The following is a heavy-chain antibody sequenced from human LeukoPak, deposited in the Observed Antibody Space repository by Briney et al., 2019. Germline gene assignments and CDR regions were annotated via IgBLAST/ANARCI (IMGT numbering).Heavy chain of an antibody. Sequence: SETLSLTCTVSGGSISSYYWSWIRQPPGKGLEWIGYIYYSGSTNYNPSLKSRVTISVDTSKNQFSLKLSSVTAADTAVYYCARALKRFGELYFDYYYYMDVWGKGTTVTVSS. CDR1: GGSISSYY. CDR2: IYYSGST. J-gene: IGHJ6*03. CDR3: ARALKRFGELYFDYYYYMDV. D-gene: IGHD3-10*01. V-gene: IGHV4-59*01.